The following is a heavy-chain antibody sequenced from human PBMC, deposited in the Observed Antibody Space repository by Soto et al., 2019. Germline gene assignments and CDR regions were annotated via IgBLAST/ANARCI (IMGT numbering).Heavy chain of an antibody. D-gene: IGHD3-10*01. Sequence: GGSLRLSCAASGFTFSSYAMSWVRQAPGKGLEWVSAISGSGGSTYYADSVKGRFTISRDNSKNTLYLQMNSLRAEDTAVYYCAKPPNLWFGELLGYFDYWGQGTLVTVSS. CDR3: AKPPNLWFGELLGYFDY. CDR1: GFTFSSYA. V-gene: IGHV3-23*01. J-gene: IGHJ4*02. CDR2: ISGSGGST.